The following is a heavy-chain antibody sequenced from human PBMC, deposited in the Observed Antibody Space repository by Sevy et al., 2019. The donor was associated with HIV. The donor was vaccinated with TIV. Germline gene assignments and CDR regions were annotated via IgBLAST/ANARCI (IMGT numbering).Heavy chain of an antibody. CDR3: ARVPMEAPGRGYFDI. CDR1: VDSFNGHY. CDR2: VDHTGNI. Sequence: SETLSLTCAVYVDSFNGHYWSWVRQVPGRGLEWIGEVDHTGNINYNPAFDNRLAISVNRPKNQFSLNLTSLTAADTAVYYCARVPMEAPGRGYFDIWGHGNRVTVSS. J-gene: IGHJ4*03. V-gene: IGHV4-34*01. D-gene: IGHD1-1*01.